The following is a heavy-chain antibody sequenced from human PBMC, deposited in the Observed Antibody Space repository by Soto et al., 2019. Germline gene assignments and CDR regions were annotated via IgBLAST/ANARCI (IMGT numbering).Heavy chain of an antibody. CDR3: ARGLGGRMDD. D-gene: IGHD3-16*01. Sequence: QVQLVQSGAEVKKPGSSVRVSCKASGTIFSSYTISWVRQAPGQGLEWMGRIIPILGETNSAQKFQGRVTLTADKATNTPYMELNSRRLEDTALYYCARGLGGRMDDWGQGTTVTVSS. J-gene: IGHJ6*02. CDR1: GTIFSSYT. V-gene: IGHV1-69*08. CDR2: IIPILGET.